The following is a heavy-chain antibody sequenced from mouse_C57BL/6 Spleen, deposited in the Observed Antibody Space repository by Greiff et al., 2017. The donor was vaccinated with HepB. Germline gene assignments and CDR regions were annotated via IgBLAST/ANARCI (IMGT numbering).Heavy chain of an antibody. V-gene: IGHV5-9-1*02. Sequence: VQLKESGEGLVKPGGSLKLSCAASGFTFSSYAMSWVRQTPEKRLEWVAYISSGGDYIYYADTVKGRFTISRDNARNTLYLQMSSLKSEDTAMYYCTREPTVVYYYAMDYWGQGTSVTVSS. CDR3: TREPTVVYYYAMDY. J-gene: IGHJ4*01. CDR1: GFTFSSYA. CDR2: ISSGGDYI. D-gene: IGHD1-1*01.